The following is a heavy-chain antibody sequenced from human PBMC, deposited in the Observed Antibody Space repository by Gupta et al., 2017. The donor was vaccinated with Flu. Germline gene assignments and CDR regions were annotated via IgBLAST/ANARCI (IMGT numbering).Heavy chain of an antibody. D-gene: IGHD3-22*01. J-gene: IGHJ6*02. CDR2: ISTYGGNT. CDR3: ARGGTYYYDSSGYSTAYYYYAMDV. Sequence: QVQLVQSGAEVKKPGASVKVSCKTSGYTFTSYGISCVRQAPAQGLEWMGWISTYGGNTYDAQKLKGRVTMTTDTSTSTAYMELRSLRSDDSAVYYCARGGTYYYDSSGYSTAYYYYAMDVWGQGTTVTVSS. V-gene: IGHV1-18*01. CDR1: GYTFTSYG.